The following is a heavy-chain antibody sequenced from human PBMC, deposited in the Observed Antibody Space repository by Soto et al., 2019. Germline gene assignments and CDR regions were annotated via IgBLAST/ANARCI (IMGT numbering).Heavy chain of an antibody. V-gene: IGHV1-18*01. CDR2: ISDYNGNA. CDR3: ARAPGSFYYFFEY. J-gene: IGHJ4*02. CDR1: GYNFKNYV. Sequence: ASMKVSCKTSGYNFKNYVISWVRQAPGRGLEWMGQISDYNGNADYAQKLQGRVSMTADTSTNTAYMELRSLRSDDTAVYYCARAPGSFYYFFEYWGQGTLVTVSS. D-gene: IGHD3-22*01.